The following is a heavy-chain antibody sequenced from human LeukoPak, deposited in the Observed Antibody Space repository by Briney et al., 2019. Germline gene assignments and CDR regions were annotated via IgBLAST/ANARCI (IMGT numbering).Heavy chain of an antibody. CDR3: TKGAEIDH. CDR2: MNGPADIT. CDR1: GFNFNNFA. J-gene: IGHJ4*02. Sequence: GGSLRLSCAASGFNFNNFAMSWVRQAPGKGPEWLSAMNGPADITYYAESVKGRFTISRDYSKSMVYLQMNSLRVEDTAIYYCTKGAEIDHWGQGTLVTASS. V-gene: IGHV3-23*01.